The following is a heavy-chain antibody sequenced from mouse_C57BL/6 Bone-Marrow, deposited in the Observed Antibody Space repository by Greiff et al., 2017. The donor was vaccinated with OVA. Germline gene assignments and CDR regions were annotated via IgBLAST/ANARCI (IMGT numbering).Heavy chain of an antibody. D-gene: IGHD1-1*01. Sequence: EVQLVESGAELVRPGASVKLSCTASGFNIKDDYMHWVKQRPEQGLEWIGWIDPENGDTEYASKFQGKATITADTSSNTAYLQLSSLTSEDTAVYYCTPITTVGYYFDYWGQGTTLTVSS. CDR1: GFNIKDDY. CDR3: TPITTVGYYFDY. CDR2: IDPENGDT. V-gene: IGHV14-4*01. J-gene: IGHJ2*01.